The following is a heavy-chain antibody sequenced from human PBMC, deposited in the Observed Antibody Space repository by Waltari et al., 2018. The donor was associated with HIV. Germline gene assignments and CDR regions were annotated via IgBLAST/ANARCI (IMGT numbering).Heavy chain of an antibody. D-gene: IGHD3-10*01. Sequence: EVQRVESGGGLVKPGGSRRSSCADSGCTVGIYGMNWVRHAPRKGVALCSSISSSSTYIYYADSVKGRFTISRDNAKNSLYLQMHSLRAEDTAVYYCARGGITMVPDYWGQGTLVTVSS. V-gene: IGHV3-21*01. J-gene: IGHJ4*02. CDR3: ARGGITMVPDY. CDR1: GCTVGIYG. CDR2: ISSSSTYI.